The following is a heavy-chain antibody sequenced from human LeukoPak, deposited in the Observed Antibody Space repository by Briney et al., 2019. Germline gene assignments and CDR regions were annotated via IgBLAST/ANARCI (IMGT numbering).Heavy chain of an antibody. J-gene: IGHJ4*02. D-gene: IGHD6-19*01. CDR1: GYIFTNYG. Sequence: ASVKVSCXTSGYIFTNYGFSWVRQAPGQGLEWMAIINPSGGSTSYAQKFQGRVTMTRDTSTSTVYMELSSLRSEDTAVYYCARGGRQWLVRWTFDYWGQGTLVTVSS. CDR2: INPSGGST. CDR3: ARGGRQWLVRWTFDY. V-gene: IGHV1-46*01.